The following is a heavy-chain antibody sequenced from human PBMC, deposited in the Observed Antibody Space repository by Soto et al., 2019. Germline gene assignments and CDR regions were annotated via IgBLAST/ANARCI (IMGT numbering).Heavy chain of an antibody. D-gene: IGHD1-7*01. J-gene: IGHJ5*02. CDR1: GGSISSSSYY. Sequence: QLQLQESGPGLVKPSETLSLTCTVSGGSISSSSYYWGWIRQPPGKGLEWIGRIYYSGSTYYNPSLKSRVTISVDTSKNQFSLKLSSVTAADTAVYYCASLGLRGCFDPWGQGTLVTVSS. CDR2: IYYSGST. V-gene: IGHV4-39*01. CDR3: ASLGLRGCFDP.